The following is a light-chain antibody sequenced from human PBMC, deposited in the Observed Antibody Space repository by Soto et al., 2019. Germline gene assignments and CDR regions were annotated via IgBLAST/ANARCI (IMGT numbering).Light chain of an antibody. CDR2: DVS. V-gene: IGLV2-14*03. CDR1: SSDVGGYNY. J-gene: IGLJ1*01. CDR3: SSYTTSNPRQMG. Sequence: QSALTQPASVSGSPGQSITISCTGTSSDVGGYNYVSWYQHHPGKAPKLLIYDVSNRPLGISDRFSGSKSDNTASLTISGLQSVYEADYYCSSYTTSNPRQMGFGTGTKVT.